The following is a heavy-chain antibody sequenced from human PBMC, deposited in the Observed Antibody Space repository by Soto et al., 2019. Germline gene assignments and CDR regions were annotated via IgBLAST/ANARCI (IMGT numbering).Heavy chain of an antibody. D-gene: IGHD2-21*01. CDR1: GGSISSGGYY. Sequence: QVQLQESGPGLVKPSQTPSLTCTVSGGSISSGGYYWSWIRQHPGKGLEWIGYIYYSGSTYYNPSLKSRVTISVDTSKNQFSLKLSSVTAADTAVYYCASTICGGDCYYGMDVWGQGTTVTVSS. CDR3: ASTICGGDCYYGMDV. CDR2: IYYSGST. J-gene: IGHJ6*02. V-gene: IGHV4-31*03.